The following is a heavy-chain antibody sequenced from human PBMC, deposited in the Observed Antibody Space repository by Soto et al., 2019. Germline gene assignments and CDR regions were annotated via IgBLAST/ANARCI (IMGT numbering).Heavy chain of an antibody. V-gene: IGHV4-61*01. J-gene: IGHJ4*02. CDR1: GGSVSSGSYY. CDR2: IYYSGST. Sequence: PSETLSLTCTVSGGSVSSGSYYWSWIRQPPGKGLEWIGYIYYSGSTNYNPSLKSRVTISVDTSKNQFSLKLSSVTAAGTAVYYCARSILWFGEYKPDFDYWGQGTLVTVYS. D-gene: IGHD3-10*01. CDR3: ARSILWFGEYKPDFDY.